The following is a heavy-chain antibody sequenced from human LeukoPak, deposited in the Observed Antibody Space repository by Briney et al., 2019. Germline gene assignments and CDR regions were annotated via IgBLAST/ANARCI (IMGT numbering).Heavy chain of an antibody. D-gene: IGHD5-18*01. Sequence: GGSLRLSCAASGFTVSSSYMSWVRQAPGKGLEWVSIIYSDGSTYYADSVKGRFTISRDNSKNTLYLQMNSLRAEDTAVYYCARDPGYSYGCDYWGQGTLVTVSS. CDR3: ARDPGYSYGCDY. CDR1: GFTVSSSY. CDR2: IYSDGST. V-gene: IGHV3-53*05. J-gene: IGHJ4*02.